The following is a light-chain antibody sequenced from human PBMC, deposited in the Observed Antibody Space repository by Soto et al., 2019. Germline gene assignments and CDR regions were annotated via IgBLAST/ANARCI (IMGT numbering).Light chain of an antibody. CDR2: DVS. CDR3: CSYAGSYTFVV. V-gene: IGLV2-11*01. J-gene: IGLJ2*01. CDR1: SSDVGGYNY. Sequence: QSALTQPRSVSGSPGQSVTISCTGTSSDVGGYNYVSWYQQHPGKAPKLMIYDVSKRPSGVPDRFSGSKSGNTASLTISGLLAGDEADYSCCSYAGSYTFVVFGGGTKLTVL.